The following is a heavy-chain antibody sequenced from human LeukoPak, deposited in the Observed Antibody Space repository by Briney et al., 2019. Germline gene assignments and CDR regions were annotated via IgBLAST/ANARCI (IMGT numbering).Heavy chain of an antibody. CDR3: AKDFHYVLRYFDWLTDY. D-gene: IGHD3-9*01. J-gene: IGHJ4*02. CDR2: ISDSGRTI. V-gene: IGHV3-48*03. Sequence: QSGGSLRLSCAASGFTFSSFEMAWVRQAPGKGLEWISYISDSGRTIKDADSVKGRFTISRDNAKNSLYLQMNSLRAEDTAVYYCAKDFHYVLRYFDWLTDYWGQGTLVTVSS. CDR1: GFTFSSFE.